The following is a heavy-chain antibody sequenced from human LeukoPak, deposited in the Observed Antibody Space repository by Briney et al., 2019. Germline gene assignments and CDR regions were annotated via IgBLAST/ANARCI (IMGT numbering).Heavy chain of an antibody. Sequence: SETLSLTCTVSGGSISTYYWNWIRQPPGKGLEWIRYIYYSGSTNYNPSLQSRVTISVDTSKNQFSLKLTSVTPADTAVYYCARVGGYSYGHFDYWGQGTLVTVSS. J-gene: IGHJ4*02. V-gene: IGHV4-59*01. CDR3: ARVGGYSYGHFDY. CDR2: IYYSGST. CDR1: GGSISTYY. D-gene: IGHD5-18*01.